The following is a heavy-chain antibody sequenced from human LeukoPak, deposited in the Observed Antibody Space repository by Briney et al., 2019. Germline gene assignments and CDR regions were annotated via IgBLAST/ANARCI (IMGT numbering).Heavy chain of an antibody. D-gene: IGHD2-15*01. CDR3: AGAQKLPQYYFDY. CDR2: IYYSGST. Sequence: PSETLSLTCTVSGGSISSYYWSWIRQPPGKGLEWIGYIYYSGSTNYNPSLKSRVTISVDTSKNHFSLKLSYVTAADTAVYYCAGAQKLPQYYFDYWGQGPLVTVSS. CDR1: GGSISSYY. V-gene: IGHV4-59*01. J-gene: IGHJ4*02.